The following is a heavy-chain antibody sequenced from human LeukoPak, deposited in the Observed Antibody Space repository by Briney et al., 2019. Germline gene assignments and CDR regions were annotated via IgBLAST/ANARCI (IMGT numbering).Heavy chain of an antibody. CDR2: IYWDGDK. D-gene: IGHD4-17*01. J-gene: IGHJ3*02. CDR3: ARRRATTMAFDM. CDR1: GFSLSTSGVG. Sequence: SGPTLVNPTQTLTLTCTFSGFSLSTSGVGVGWIRQPPGKALEWLAVIYWDGDKSYSPSLESRLTITKDTSKTQVVLTMTNMDPVDTATYYCARRRATTMAFDMWGQGTMVIVSS. V-gene: IGHV2-5*02.